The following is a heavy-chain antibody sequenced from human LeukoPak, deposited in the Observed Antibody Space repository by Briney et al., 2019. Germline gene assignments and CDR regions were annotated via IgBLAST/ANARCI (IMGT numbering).Heavy chain of an antibody. V-gene: IGHV3-7*01. D-gene: IGHD6-13*01. J-gene: IGHJ6*02. CDR2: IKEDGREK. CDR1: GFTFSSYW. CDR3: ARDGYSSSWYGYYYYCMDV. Sequence: RTGGSRRLSCAASGFTFSSYWMSWVRQAPGKGLEWVANIKEDGREKSYVDSVKGRFTISRDNAKNSLYLQMNSLRAEDTGVYYCARDGYSSSWYGYYYYCMDVWGQGTTVTVSS.